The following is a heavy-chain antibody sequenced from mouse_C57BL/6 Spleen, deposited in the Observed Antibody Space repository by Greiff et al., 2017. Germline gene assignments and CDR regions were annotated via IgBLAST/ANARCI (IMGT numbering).Heavy chain of an antibody. D-gene: IGHD1-1*01. J-gene: IGHJ4*01. CDR2: INPSTGGT. CDR1: GYSFTGYY. CDR3: ESSLSRDYYAMDY. V-gene: IGHV1-42*01. Sequence: VQLKQSGPELVKPGASVKISCTASGYSFTGYYMNWVKQSPEKSLEWIGEINPSTGGTTYNQKFKAKATLTVDKSSSTAYMQLKSLTSEDSAVYYCESSLSRDYYAMDYWGQGTSVTVSS.